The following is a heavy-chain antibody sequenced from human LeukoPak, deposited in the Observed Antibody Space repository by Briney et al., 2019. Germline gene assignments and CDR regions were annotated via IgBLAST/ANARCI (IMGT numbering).Heavy chain of an antibody. CDR2: INPNSGGT. V-gene: IGHV1-2*02. D-gene: IGHD3-22*01. J-gene: IGHJ4*02. CDR3: AGERTNYYDSSGYYY. Sequence: ASVTVSCKASGYTFTSYDINWVRQAPGQGLEWMGWINPNSGGTSYAQKFQGRVTMTRDTSISTAYMELSRLRSDDTAVYYCAGERTNYYDSSGYYYWGQGTLVTVSS. CDR1: GYTFTSYD.